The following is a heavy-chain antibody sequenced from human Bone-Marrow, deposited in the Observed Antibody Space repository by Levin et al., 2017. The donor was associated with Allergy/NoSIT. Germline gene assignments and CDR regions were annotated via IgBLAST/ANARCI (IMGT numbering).Heavy chain of an antibody. D-gene: IGHD6-19*01. CDR2: ISYDGSNK. Sequence: GGSLRLSCAASGFTFSSYAMHWVRQAPGKGLEWVAVISYDGSNKYYADSVKGRFTISRDNSKNTLYLQMNSLRAEDTAVYYCARALIAVAGNNWFDPWGQGTLVTVSS. V-gene: IGHV3-30*04. CDR1: GFTFSSYA. CDR3: ARALIAVAGNNWFDP. J-gene: IGHJ5*02.